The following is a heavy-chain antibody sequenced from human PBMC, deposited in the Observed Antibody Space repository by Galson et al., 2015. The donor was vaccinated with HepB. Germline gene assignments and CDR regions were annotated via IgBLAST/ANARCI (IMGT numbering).Heavy chain of an antibody. J-gene: IGHJ6*02. V-gene: IGHV3-30*18. CDR2: ISYDGSNK. D-gene: IGHD6-13*01. CDR3: AKKAGIAAAGYYYYYGMDV. Sequence: SLRLSCAASGFTFSSYGMHWVRQAPGKGLEWVAVISYDGSNKYYADSVKGRFTISRDNSKNTLYLQMNSLRAEDTAVYYCAKKAGIAAAGYYYYYGMDVWGQGTTVTVSS. CDR1: GFTFSSYG.